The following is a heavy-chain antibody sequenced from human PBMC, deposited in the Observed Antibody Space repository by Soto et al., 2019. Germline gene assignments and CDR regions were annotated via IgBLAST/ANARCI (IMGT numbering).Heavy chain of an antibody. J-gene: IGHJ4*02. CDR1: GFTFDDYA. CDR2: ISWNSGSI. Sequence: SLRLSCAASGFTFDDYAMHWVRQAPGKGLEWVSGISWNSGSIGYADSVKGRFTISRDNAKNSLYLQMNSLRAEDTALYYCAKDIRGYSYGYPSFDYWGQGTLVTVSS. V-gene: IGHV3-9*01. CDR3: AKDIRGYSYGYPSFDY. D-gene: IGHD5-18*01.